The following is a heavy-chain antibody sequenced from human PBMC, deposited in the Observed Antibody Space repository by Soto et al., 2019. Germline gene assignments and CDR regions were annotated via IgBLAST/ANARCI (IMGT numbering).Heavy chain of an antibody. D-gene: IGHD2-15*01. J-gene: IGHJ5*02. CDR3: ARVGKIVVVVAATWFVP. CDR2: SSAYNCNT. Sequence: QVQLVQSGAEVKKPGASVKVSCKASGYTFTSYGISWVRQAPVQGLEWMGWSSAYNCNTNYAQRLQGRVTMTTDTSTSTAYMELRSLRFDDTAVYYCARVGKIVVVVAATWFVPWGQGTLVTVSS. V-gene: IGHV1-18*01. CDR1: GYTFTSYG.